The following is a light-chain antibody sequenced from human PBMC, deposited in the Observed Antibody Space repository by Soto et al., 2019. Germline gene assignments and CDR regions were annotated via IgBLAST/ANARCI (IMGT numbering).Light chain of an antibody. CDR2: WAS. V-gene: IGKV4-1*01. CDR3: QQQYNTPYT. J-gene: IGKJ2*01. CDR1: QSLLSSNKNY. Sequence: DIVMTQSPDSLAVSLGERATINCRSSQSLLSSNKNYLIWYQQKPGQPPKLLIYWASTRESGVPDRFSGSASGTDFTLTISSLQAEDVAVYYCQQQYNTPYTFGQGTNLEIK.